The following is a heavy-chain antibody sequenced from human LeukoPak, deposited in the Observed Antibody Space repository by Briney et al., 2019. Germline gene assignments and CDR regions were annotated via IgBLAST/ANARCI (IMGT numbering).Heavy chain of an antibody. Sequence: PGGSLRLSCSASGFTFSTYSMNWVRQAPGKGLEWVSSISSSSRYIYYADSVKGRFTISRDNAKNSLYLQMNSLRAEDTAVYYCARAPAHYYDSSDHYYAGESYFDYWGQGTLVTVSS. D-gene: IGHD3-22*01. V-gene: IGHV3-21*01. CDR2: ISSSSRYI. CDR3: ARAPAHYYDSSDHYYAGESYFDY. CDR1: GFTFSTYS. J-gene: IGHJ4*02.